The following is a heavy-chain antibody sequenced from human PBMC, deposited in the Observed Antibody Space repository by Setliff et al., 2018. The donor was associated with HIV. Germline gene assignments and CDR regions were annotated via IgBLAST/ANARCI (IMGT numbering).Heavy chain of an antibody. Sequence: SETLSLTCTVSGYSISSGYYWGWIRLPPGKGLEWIGRINTSGSTNYNPSLKSRVTISVDKSQNQFSLKLSSVTAADTAVYYCARDFKRYNSPCRFDPWGQGTLVTVSS. CDR2: INTSGST. V-gene: IGHV4-38-2*02. CDR3: ARDFKRYNSPCRFDP. J-gene: IGHJ5*02. D-gene: IGHD6-13*01. CDR1: GYSISSGYY.